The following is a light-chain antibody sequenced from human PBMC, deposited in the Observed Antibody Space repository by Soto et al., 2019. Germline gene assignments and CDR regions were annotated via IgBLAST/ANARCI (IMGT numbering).Light chain of an antibody. V-gene: IGLV2-11*01. Sequence: QSALTQPRSVSGSPGQSVTTSCTGTSSDVGGYNYVSWYQEQPGKAPKLMIYDVSKRPSGVPDRFSGSKSGNTASLTISGLQAEDEADYYCCSYAGSYSYVFGTGTKVTAL. CDR2: DVS. CDR3: CSYAGSYSYV. CDR1: SSDVGGYNY. J-gene: IGLJ1*01.